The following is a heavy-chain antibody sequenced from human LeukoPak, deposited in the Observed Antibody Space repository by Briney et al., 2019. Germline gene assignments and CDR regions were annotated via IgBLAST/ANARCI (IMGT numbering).Heavy chain of an antibody. Sequence: SGTLSLTCTVSGDSISSSSSYWGWIRQPPGKGLEWIGSMWFGATTSYDPSLKSRVTISVDPSKNQFSLKLSSVTAADTALYYCARGRRGSYFQDYWGQGTLVTVSS. D-gene: IGHD1-26*01. J-gene: IGHJ4*02. CDR2: MWFGATT. V-gene: IGHV4-39*07. CDR1: GDSISSSSSY. CDR3: ARGRRGSYFQDY.